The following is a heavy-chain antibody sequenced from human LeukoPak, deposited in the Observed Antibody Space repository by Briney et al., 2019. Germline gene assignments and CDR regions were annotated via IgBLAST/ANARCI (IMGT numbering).Heavy chain of an antibody. D-gene: IGHD3-10*01. CDR2: IIPILGIA. J-gene: IGHJ6*02. CDR3: ARYWIGFGTRDYYYGMDV. V-gene: IGHV1-69*04. CDR1: GGTFSSYA. Sequence: ASVKVSCKASGGTFSSYAISWVRQAPGQGLEWMGRIIPILGIANYAQKFQGRVTITADKSTSTAYMELSSLRSEDTAVYYCARYWIGFGTRDYYYGMDVWGQGTTVTVSS.